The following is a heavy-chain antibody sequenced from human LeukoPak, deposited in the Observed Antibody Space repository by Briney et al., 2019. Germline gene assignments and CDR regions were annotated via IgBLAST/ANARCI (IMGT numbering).Heavy chain of an antibody. CDR2: ISAYNGNT. D-gene: IGHD6-6*01. CDR3: ARAPSSSSNSYEKSDAFDI. V-gene: IGHV1-18*01. J-gene: IGHJ3*02. Sequence: PMASVKVSCKASGYTFTSYGISWVRQAPGQGLEWMGWISAYNGNTNYAQKLQGRVTMTTDTSTSTAYMELSSLRSEDTAVYYCARAPSSSSNSYEKSDAFDIWGQGTMVTVSS. CDR1: GYTFTSYG.